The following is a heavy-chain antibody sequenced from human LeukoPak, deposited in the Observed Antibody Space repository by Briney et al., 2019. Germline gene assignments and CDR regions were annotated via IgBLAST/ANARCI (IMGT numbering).Heavy chain of an antibody. J-gene: IGHJ3*02. D-gene: IGHD2-2*01. V-gene: IGHV3-21*01. CDR2: ISSSSSYI. CDR3: ARDFYWSSTSWYGNDAIDI. Sequence: PGGSLRLSCAASGFTFSSYSMNWVRQAPGKGLEWVSSISSSSSYIYYADSVKGRFTISRDNAKNSLYLQMNSLRAEDTAVYYCARDFYWSSTSWYGNDAIDIWGQGTMVTVSS. CDR1: GFTFSSYS.